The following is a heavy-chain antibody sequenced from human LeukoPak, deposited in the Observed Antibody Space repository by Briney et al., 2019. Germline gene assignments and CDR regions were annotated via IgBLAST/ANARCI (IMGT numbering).Heavy chain of an antibody. CDR1: GGSITSDY. V-gene: IGHV4-59*01. D-gene: IGHD3-22*01. CDR3: ARAYDSLARFDY. CDR2: IYYSGST. Sequence: SETLSLTCIVSGGSITSDYWSWIRQPPGKGLEWIGYIYYSGSTNYNLSLKSRVTISVDTSKNHFSLKLSSVTAADTAVYYCARAYDSLARFDYWGQGTLVTVSS. J-gene: IGHJ4*02.